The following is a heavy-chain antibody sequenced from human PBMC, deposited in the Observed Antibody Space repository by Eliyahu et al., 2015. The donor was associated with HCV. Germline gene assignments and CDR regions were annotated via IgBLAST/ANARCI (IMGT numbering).Heavy chain of an antibody. CDR2: ISSSSSYT. J-gene: IGHJ4*02. D-gene: IGHD1-14*01. V-gene: IGHV3-11*06. CDR3: ARETVRGYYFDY. Sequence: QVQLVESGGGLVKPGGSLRLSCAAXGFTFSDYYMSWIRQAPGKGLEWVSYISSSSSYTNYADSVKGRFTISRDNAKNSLYLQMNSLRAEDTAVYYCARETVRGYYFDYWGQGTLVTVSS. CDR1: GFTFSDYY.